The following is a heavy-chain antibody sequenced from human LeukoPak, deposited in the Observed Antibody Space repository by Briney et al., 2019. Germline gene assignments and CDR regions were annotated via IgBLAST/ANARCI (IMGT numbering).Heavy chain of an antibody. D-gene: IGHD2-2*01. J-gene: IGHJ4*02. Sequence: SETLSLTCTVSDGSISNYYWSWIRQPPGKRLEWIGYIYTSGSTNYNPSLKSRVTISVDTSKNQFSLKLSSVTAADTAVYYCARLKVVPAAPYYFDYWGQGTLVTVSS. CDR1: DGSISNYY. V-gene: IGHV4-4*09. CDR2: IYTSGST. CDR3: ARLKVVPAAPYYFDY.